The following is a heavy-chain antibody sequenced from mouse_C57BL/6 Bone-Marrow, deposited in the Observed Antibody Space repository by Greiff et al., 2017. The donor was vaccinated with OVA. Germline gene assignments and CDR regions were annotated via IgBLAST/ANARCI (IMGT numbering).Heavy chain of an antibody. CDR3: ARLTTRGYFDV. CDR1: GFTFSDYG. D-gene: IGHD5-5*01. J-gene: IGHJ1*03. V-gene: IGHV5-15*01. CDR2: ISNLAYSI. Sequence: EVKLMESGGGLVQPGGSLKLSCAASGFTFSDYGMAWVRQAPRKGPEWVAFISNLAYSIYYADNVTGRFTISRENAKNTLYLEMSSLRSEDTAMYYCARLTTRGYFDVWGTGTTVTVSS.